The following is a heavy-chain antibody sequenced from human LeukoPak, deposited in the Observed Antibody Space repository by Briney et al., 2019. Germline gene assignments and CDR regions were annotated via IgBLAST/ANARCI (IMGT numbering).Heavy chain of an antibody. CDR2: IIPIFGTA. V-gene: IGHV1-69*13. D-gene: IGHD2-8*01. Sequence: SVKVSCKASGGTFSSYAISWVRQAPGQGLEWMGGIIPIFGTANYAQKFQGRVTITADESTSTAYMELSSLRSEDTAVYYCAREARYCTNGVCYDGGFDYWGQGTLVTVSS. J-gene: IGHJ4*02. CDR1: GGTFSSYA. CDR3: AREARYCTNGVCYDGGFDY.